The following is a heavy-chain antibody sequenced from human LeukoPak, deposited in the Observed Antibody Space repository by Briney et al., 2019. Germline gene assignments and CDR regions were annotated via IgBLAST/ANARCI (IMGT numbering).Heavy chain of an antibody. CDR2: ISAYNGNT. V-gene: IGHV1-18*01. D-gene: IGHD3-10*01. J-gene: IGHJ6*02. CDR1: GYTFTSYG. Sequence: ASVKVSCKASGYTFTSYGISWVRQAPGQGLEWMGWISAYNGNTNYAQKLQGRVTMTTDTSTSTAYMELRSPRSDDTAVYYCAREGGYYYGSGSTSDHYYYYYGMDVWGQGTTVTVSS. CDR3: AREGGYYYGSGSTSDHYYYYYGMDV.